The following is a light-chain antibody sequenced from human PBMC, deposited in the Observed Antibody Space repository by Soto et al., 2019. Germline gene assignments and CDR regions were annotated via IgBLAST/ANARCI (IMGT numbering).Light chain of an antibody. Sequence: QCSLAQPASVSGSRGQSVTISCTGTISDVRAYNSLSWYQQHPHRAPQVIIYKGTQRPAGVSNRLSGSTYGNAASLTISALQNDDEADYFCSSSAPESTYVCATGTKVTV. CDR1: ISDVRAYNS. J-gene: IGLJ1*01. CDR2: KGT. CDR3: SSSAPESTYV. V-gene: IGLV2-23*01.